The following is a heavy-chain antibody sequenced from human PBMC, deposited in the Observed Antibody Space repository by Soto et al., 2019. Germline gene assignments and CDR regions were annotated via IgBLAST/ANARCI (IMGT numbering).Heavy chain of an antibody. CDR1: GGSISSYY. D-gene: IGHD3-9*01. CDR3: ARGEDYDTYGMDV. V-gene: IGHV4-59*01. CDR2: IYYSGST. Sequence: SETLSLTCTVSGGSISSYYLSWIRQPPGKGLEWIGYIYYSGSTNYNPSLKSRVTISVDTSKNQFSLKLSSVTAADTAVYYCARGEDYDTYGMDVWGQGTTVTVS. J-gene: IGHJ6*02.